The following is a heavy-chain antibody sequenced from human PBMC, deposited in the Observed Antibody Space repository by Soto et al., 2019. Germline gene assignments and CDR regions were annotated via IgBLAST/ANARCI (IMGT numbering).Heavy chain of an antibody. CDR2: ITDKGSNYAT. CDR3: HSDFWSGFSPD. Sequence: GGSLRLSCAASGSTFSASAVHWVRQASGRGLEWIGRITDKGSNYATAYAASVKGRFTVSRDDSKNTAYLQMNSLKIEDTAIYYCHSDFWSGFSPDWGQGTTVTVSS. V-gene: IGHV3-73*01. D-gene: IGHD3-3*01. CDR1: GSTFSASA. J-gene: IGHJ6*02.